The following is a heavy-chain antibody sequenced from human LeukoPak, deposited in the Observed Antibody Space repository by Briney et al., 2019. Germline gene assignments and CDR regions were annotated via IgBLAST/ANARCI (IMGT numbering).Heavy chain of an antibody. V-gene: IGHV3-9*03. D-gene: IGHD3-22*01. CDR3: AKASGYYYDAFDI. CDR2: ISWNSGSI. CDR1: GFTFDDYA. Sequence: PGRSLRLSCAASGFTFDDYAMHWVRQAPGKGLEWVSGISWNSGSIGYGDSVKGRFTISRDNAKNSLYLQMNSLRAEDMALYYCAKASGYYYDAFDIWGQGTMVTVSS. J-gene: IGHJ3*02.